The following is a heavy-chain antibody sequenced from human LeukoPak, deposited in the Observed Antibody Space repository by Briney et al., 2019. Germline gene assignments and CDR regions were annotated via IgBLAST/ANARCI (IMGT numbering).Heavy chain of an antibody. Sequence: GGSLRLSCAASGFTFSSYSMNWVRQAPGKGLEWVSYISSSGSTIYYADSVKGRFTISRDNAKNSLYLQMNSLRAEDTAVYYCARAPVTYFDYWGQGTLVTVSS. CDR1: GFTFSSYS. V-gene: IGHV3-48*04. D-gene: IGHD4-17*01. CDR2: ISSSGSTI. J-gene: IGHJ4*02. CDR3: ARAPVTYFDY.